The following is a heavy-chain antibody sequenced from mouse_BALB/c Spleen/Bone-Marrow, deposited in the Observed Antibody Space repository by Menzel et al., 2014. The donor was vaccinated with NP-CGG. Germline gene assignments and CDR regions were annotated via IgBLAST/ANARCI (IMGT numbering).Heavy chain of an antibody. V-gene: IGHV5-6-2*01. Sequence: EVMLVESGGGLVKLGGSLKLSCAASGFTFSSYYMSWVRQTPEKRLELVAAINSNGDNTYYPDTVKGRFTTSRDNAKNTLYQQMSSLKSEDTALYYCARGTTAMDYWGQGTSLTVSS. J-gene: IGHJ4*01. CDR2: INSNGDNT. CDR3: ARGTTAMDY. D-gene: IGHD5-5*01. CDR1: GFTFSSYY.